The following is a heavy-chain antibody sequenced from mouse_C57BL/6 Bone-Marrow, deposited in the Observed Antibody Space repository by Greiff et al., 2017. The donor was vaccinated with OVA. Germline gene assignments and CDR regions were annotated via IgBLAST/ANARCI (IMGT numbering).Heavy chain of an antibody. V-gene: IGHV1-15*01. CDR3: TKDYGYDRFAY. CDR1: GYTFTDYE. CDR2: IDPETGGT. J-gene: IGHJ3*01. D-gene: IGHD2-2*01. Sequence: QVQLQQSGAELVRPGASVTLSCKASGYTFTDYEMHWVKQTPVHGLEWIGAIDPETGGTAYNQKFKGKAILTADKSSSTAYMELRSLTSEDSAVYYCTKDYGYDRFAYWGQGTLVTVSA.